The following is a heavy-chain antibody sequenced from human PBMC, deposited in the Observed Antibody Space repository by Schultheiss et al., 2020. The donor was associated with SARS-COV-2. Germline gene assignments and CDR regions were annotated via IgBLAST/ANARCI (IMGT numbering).Heavy chain of an antibody. V-gene: IGHV4-4*02. Sequence: SETLSLTCAVSGDSVTSSKWWGWVRQPPGKGLEWIGEIYHSGSTNYNPSLKSRVTISVDKSKNQFSLKLSSVTAADTAVYYCARLLGTLGTAMVSNDAFDIWGQGTMVTVSS. CDR1: GDSVTSSKW. CDR3: ARLLGTLGTAMVSNDAFDI. D-gene: IGHD5-18*01. CDR2: IYHSGST. J-gene: IGHJ3*02.